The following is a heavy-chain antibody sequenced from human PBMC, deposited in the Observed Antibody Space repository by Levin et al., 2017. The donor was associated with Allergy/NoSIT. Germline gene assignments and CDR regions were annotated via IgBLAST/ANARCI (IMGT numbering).Heavy chain of an antibody. CDR2: IIPIFGTA. D-gene: IGHD3-22*01. Sequence: ASVKVSCKASGGTFSSYAISWVRQAPGQGLEWMGGIIPIFGTANYAQKFQGRVTITADESTSTAYMELSSLRSEDTAVYYCASHYYYDSSGSGGVDYWGQGTLVTVSS. CDR1: GGTFSSYA. CDR3: ASHYYYDSSGSGGVDY. J-gene: IGHJ4*02. V-gene: IGHV1-69*13.